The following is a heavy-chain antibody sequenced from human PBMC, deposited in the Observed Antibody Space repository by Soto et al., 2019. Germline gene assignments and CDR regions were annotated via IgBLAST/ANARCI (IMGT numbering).Heavy chain of an antibody. D-gene: IGHD3-16*01. CDR3: TKERWPYLPAGGEFDA. Sequence: GGSLRLSCAASGFTFSSYAMSWVRQAPGKGLEWVSAISGSAGSTYYADSVKGRFTISRDNSKNTLYLQMNSLRAEDTAVFYCTKERWPYLPAGGEFDAWGQGTRVTVSS. V-gene: IGHV3-23*01. CDR2: ISGSAGST. CDR1: GFTFSSYA. J-gene: IGHJ4*02.